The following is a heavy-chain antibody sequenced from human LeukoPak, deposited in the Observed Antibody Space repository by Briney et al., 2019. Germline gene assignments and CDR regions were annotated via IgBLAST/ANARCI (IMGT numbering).Heavy chain of an antibody. J-gene: IGHJ4*02. D-gene: IGHD1-14*01. CDR3: AKDLKYLTATFDS. CDR1: GFTFSTYG. V-gene: IGHV3-30*18. Sequence: GGSLRLSCAASGFTFSTYGMHWVRQAPGKGLECVSVISYDGSNKYYADSVKGRFTISRDNSKNTLYLQMNSLRAEDTAVYYCAKDLKYLTATFDSWGQGILVTVSS. CDR2: ISYDGSNK.